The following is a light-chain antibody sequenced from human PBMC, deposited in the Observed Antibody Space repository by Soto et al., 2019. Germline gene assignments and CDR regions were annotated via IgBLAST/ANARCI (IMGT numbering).Light chain of an antibody. Sequence: QSALTQPASVSGSPGQSITISCTGTSSDVGNNLVSWYQQHPGKAPKLMIYEGNKRPSGVSNRFSGSKSGNTASLTISGLQAEDEADYYCCSYARSTTLIFGGGTKVTVL. J-gene: IGLJ2*01. CDR2: EGN. CDR1: SSDVGNNL. CDR3: CSYARSTTLI. V-gene: IGLV2-23*01.